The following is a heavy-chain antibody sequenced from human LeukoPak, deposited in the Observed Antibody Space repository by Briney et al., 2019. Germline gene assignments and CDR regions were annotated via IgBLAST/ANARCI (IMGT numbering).Heavy chain of an antibody. J-gene: IGHJ6*03. V-gene: IGHV4-39*07. CDR3: ATNGYYCMDV. Sequence: SETLSLTCTVSGDSIRRSRYYWGWIRQPPGKGLEWIGSIYHSGGTNYNPSLKSRITISVDKSQNQFSLKVNSLTAADTAVYYCATNGYYCMDVWGKGTTVTVSS. D-gene: IGHD2-8*01. CDR2: IYHSGGT. CDR1: GDSIRRSRYY.